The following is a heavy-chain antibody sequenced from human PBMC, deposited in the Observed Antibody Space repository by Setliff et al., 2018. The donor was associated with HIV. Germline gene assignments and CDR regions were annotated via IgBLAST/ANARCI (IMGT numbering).Heavy chain of an antibody. CDR1: GYSFTGYY. Sequence: ASVKVSCKASGYSFTGYYIHWVRQAPGQGLEWMGWINPDNGVTYYRQTFQGRVTMTRDTSIDTAYMDLSSLRSDDTALYYCARDPTLDDSNPFDTWGQGTMVTVS. V-gene: IGHV1-2*02. CDR3: ARDPTLDDSNPFDT. D-gene: IGHD3-22*01. CDR2: INPDNGVT. J-gene: IGHJ3*02.